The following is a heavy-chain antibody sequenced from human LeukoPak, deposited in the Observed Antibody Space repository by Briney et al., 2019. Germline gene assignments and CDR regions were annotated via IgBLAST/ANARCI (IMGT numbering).Heavy chain of an antibody. Sequence: GGSLRLSCAASGFTVNSNYMSWVRQAPGKGLEWVSAISGSGGSTYYADSVKGRFTISRDNSKNTLYLQMNSLRAEDTAVYYCAKRAVGSYSAFDIWGQGTMVTVSS. V-gene: IGHV3-23*01. CDR3: AKRAVGSYSAFDI. CDR2: ISGSGGST. J-gene: IGHJ3*02. D-gene: IGHD1-26*01. CDR1: GFTVNSNY.